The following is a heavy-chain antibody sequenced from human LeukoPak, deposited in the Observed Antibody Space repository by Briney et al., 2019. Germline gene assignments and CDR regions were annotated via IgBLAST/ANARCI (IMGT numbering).Heavy chain of an antibody. V-gene: IGHV3-49*04. J-gene: IGHJ6*02. CDR1: GFAFSSYW. Sequence: GGSLRLSCAASGFAFSSYWMTWVRQAPGKGLQWVGFIRSEPYGGTTEYAASVKGRFTISRDDSKSIAYLQMNSPKTEDTAVYYCTRVLVATIGGNYYYYGMDVWGQGTTVTVSS. CDR3: TRVLVATIGGNYYYYGMDV. CDR2: IRSEPYGGTT. D-gene: IGHD5-12*01.